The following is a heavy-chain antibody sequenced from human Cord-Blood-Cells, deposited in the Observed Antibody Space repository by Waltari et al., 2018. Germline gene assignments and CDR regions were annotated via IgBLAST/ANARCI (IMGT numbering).Heavy chain of an antibody. V-gene: IGHV6-1*01. CDR1: GDSVSSNSAA. CDR3: ASGRLIAAAGKESDAFDI. Sequence: QVQLQQSGPGLVKPSQTLSLTCAISGDSVSSNSAAWNWIRQSPSRGLEWLGRTYYRSKWYNDYAVSVKSRITINPDTSKNQFSLQLNSVTPEDTAVYYCASGRLIAAAGKESDAFDIWGQGTMVTVSS. CDR2: TYYRSKWYN. D-gene: IGHD6-13*01. J-gene: IGHJ3*02.